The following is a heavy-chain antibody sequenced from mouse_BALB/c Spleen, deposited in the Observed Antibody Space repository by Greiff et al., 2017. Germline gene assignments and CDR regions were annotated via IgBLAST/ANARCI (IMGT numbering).Heavy chain of an antibody. V-gene: IGHV5-6*01. D-gene: IGHD1-1*01. CDR1: GFTFSSYA. CDR2: ISDGGSYT. Sequence: DVQLVESGGGLVKPGGSLKLSCAASGFTFSSYAMSWVRQTPEKRLEWVASISDGGSYTYYPDSVKGRFTLSRANAKNNLYLQMSSLKSEDTAMYYCARALLRELAYWGQGTLVTVSA. CDR3: ARALLRELAY. J-gene: IGHJ3*01.